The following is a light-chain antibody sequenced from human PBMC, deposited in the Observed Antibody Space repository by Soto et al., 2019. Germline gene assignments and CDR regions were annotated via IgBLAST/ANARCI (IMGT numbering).Light chain of an antibody. CDR3: HQRQSWPRT. V-gene: IGKV3-11*01. CDR1: QSVSSN. J-gene: IGKJ1*01. CDR2: QTS. Sequence: PSQSVSSNLAWYQHRPGQAPRLLIYQTSIRAAGIPARFSASGSGTDFTLTISDVQPEDFALYYCHQRQSWPRTFGQGTKVDI.